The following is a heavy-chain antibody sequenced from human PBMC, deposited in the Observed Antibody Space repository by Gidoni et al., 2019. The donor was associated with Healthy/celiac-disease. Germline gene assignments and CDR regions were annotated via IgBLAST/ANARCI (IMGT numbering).Heavy chain of an antibody. CDR2: ISWNSGSI. CDR1: GFTFDDYD. J-gene: IGHJ6*02. V-gene: IGHV3-9*01. D-gene: IGHD4-17*01. Sequence: EVQLVESGGGLVQPGRSLRSSWAAPGFTFDDYDMHLIRQAPGKGLEWVSGISWNSGSIGYADSVKGRFTISRDNAKNSLYLQMNSLRAEDTALYYCAKDMSVGRENDYGDSGYGMDVWGQGTTVTVSS. CDR3: AKDMSVGRENDYGDSGYGMDV.